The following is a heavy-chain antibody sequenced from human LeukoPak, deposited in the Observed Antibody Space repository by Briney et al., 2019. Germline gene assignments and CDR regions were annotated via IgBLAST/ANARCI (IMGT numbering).Heavy chain of an antibody. CDR2: ISSSSSYI. D-gene: IGHD3-16*01. V-gene: IGHV3-21*01. J-gene: IGHJ4*02. CDR3: ASGPAFGVWGSFLHY. CDR1: GFTFSSYS. Sequence: GGALRLSCAASGFTFSSYSMNWVRQAPGKELEWVSSISSSSSYIYYADSVKGRFTISRDNAKNSLYLQMNSLRAEDTAVYYCASGPAFGVWGSFLHYWGQGTLVTVSS.